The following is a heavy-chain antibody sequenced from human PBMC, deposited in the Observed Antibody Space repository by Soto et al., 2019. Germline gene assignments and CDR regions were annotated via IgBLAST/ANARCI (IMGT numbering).Heavy chain of an antibody. J-gene: IGHJ4*02. CDR3: ARSVRYDGYLGY. D-gene: IGHD5-12*01. V-gene: IGHV1-46*01. CDR2: INPIGGST. CDR1: GCTFASYD. Sequence: ASVKVCVKACGCTFASYDMHWVRQAPGQVREWMGIINPIGGSTSYAQKFQGRVTMTRDTSTSTVYMELSSLRSADTAVYYCARSVRYDGYLGYWGQGTLATVSS.